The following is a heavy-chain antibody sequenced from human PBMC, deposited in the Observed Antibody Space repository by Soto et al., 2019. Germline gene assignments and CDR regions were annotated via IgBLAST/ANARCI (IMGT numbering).Heavy chain of an antibody. D-gene: IGHD3-3*01. J-gene: IGHJ5*02. V-gene: IGHV1-69*01. CDR2: IIPIYGLT. Sequence: QVQLVQSGAEVKRPGSSVKVSCKASGGTSKMYSISWVRQAPGPGLEWVGGIIPIYGLTNYAQKFQGRVTITADESTSTVYMELSSLSSEDTAVYYCTFGLDFANSWSGFDPWGQGTLVTVSS. CDR1: GGTSKMYS. CDR3: TFGLDFANSWSGFDP.